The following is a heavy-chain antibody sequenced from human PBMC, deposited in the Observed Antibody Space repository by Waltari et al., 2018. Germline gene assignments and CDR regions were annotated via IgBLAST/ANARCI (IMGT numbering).Heavy chain of an antibody. CDR1: GCSINSVEW. J-gene: IGHJ3*01. Sequence: QVQLQESGPGLVKPSGTLSLICSVSGCSINSVEWGTWVRQPPGKGLEWIGEVYHSGNTNYNPSLKSRVTISVDKSKNQFSLKLTSVTAADTAVYYCVRRGEGSMVYNDAFDFWGLGTKVTVSS. CDR3: VRRGEGSMVYNDAFDF. CDR2: VYHSGNT. V-gene: IGHV4-4*02. D-gene: IGHD3-10*01.